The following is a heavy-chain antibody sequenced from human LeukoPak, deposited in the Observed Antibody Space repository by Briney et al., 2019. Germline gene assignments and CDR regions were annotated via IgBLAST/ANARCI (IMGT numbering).Heavy chain of an antibody. CDR1: GGSISSYY. J-gene: IGHJ4*02. V-gene: IGHV4-4*07. CDR2: IHASGTT. CDR3: ARDQYYYDSSGYYRFDY. D-gene: IGHD3-22*01. Sequence: PSETLSLTCTVSGGSISSYYWSWIRQPAGKGLEWIGRIHASGTTNYNPSLKSRVTMSVDTSKNQFSLKLSPVTAADTAVYYCARDQYYYDSSGYYRFDYWGQGTLVTVSS.